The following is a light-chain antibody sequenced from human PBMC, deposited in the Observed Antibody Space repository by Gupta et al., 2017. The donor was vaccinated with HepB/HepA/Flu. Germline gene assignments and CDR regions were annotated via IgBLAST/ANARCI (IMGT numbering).Light chain of an antibody. Sequence: IQLTHSPSFLSASVGDSVPITCRASQGIRSHLAWHPQNPGKAPKLLIYSASTVQSGVPSRFSGSGSGTEFTLTISSLQPEDFATFYCQHFDHYPLTFGGGTKVAIK. CDR2: SAS. CDR1: QGIRSH. CDR3: QHFDHYPLT. J-gene: IGKJ4*01. V-gene: IGKV1-9*01.